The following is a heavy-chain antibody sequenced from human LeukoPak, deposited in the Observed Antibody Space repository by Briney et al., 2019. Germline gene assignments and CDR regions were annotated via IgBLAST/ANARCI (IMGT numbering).Heavy chain of an antibody. CDR3: ARDSSYYGSAGSPSS. V-gene: IGHV4-4*02. D-gene: IGHD3-10*01. J-gene: IGHJ5*02. CDR1: GGSISSSNW. CDR2: IYHSGST. Sequence: PSETLSLTCAVSGGSISSSNWWSWVRQPPGKGLEWIGEIYHSGSTNYNPSLKSRVTISVDKSKNQFSLKLSSVTAADTAVYYCARDSSYYGSAGSPSSWGQGTLVTVSS.